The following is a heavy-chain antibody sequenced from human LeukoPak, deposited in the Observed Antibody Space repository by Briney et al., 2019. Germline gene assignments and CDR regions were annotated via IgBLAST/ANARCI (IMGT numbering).Heavy chain of an antibody. Sequence: PGGSLRLSCAASGFTFSSHGMHWVRQAPGKGLEWVAVISYDGSNKYYADSVKGRFTISRDNSKNTLYLQMNSLRAEDTAVYYCAKASDWFDPWGQGTLVTVSS. CDR3: AKASDWFDP. V-gene: IGHV3-30*18. CDR1: GFTFSSHG. CDR2: ISYDGSNK. J-gene: IGHJ5*02.